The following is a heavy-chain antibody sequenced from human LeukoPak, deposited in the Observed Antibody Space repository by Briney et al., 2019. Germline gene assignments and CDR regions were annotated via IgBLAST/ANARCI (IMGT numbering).Heavy chain of an antibody. V-gene: IGHV4-34*01. CDR3: AREGNWNYPRGGFDY. CDR2: INHSGST. J-gene: IGHJ4*02. D-gene: IGHD1-7*01. Sequence: CAVYGGSFSXYXXXXIXQPPGXXXXXXXEINHSGSTNYNPSLKSRVTISVDTSKNQFSLKLSSVTAADTAVYYCAREGNWNYPRGGFDYWGQGTLVTVSS. CDR1: GGSFSXYX.